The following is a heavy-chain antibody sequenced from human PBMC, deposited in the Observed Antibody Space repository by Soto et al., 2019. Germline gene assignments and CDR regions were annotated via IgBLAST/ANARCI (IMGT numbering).Heavy chain of an antibody. CDR1: GFTFSSYA. J-gene: IGHJ4*02. D-gene: IGHD5-18*01. Sequence: EVQLLESGGGLVQPGGSLRLSCAASGFTFSSYAMSWVRQAPGKGLEWVSAISASGGSTYYADSVKGRFTISRDNSKNTLYLQMNSLRAEDTAVYYCAISDTAMVQGTFDYWGQGTLVTVSS. V-gene: IGHV3-23*01. CDR3: AISDTAMVQGTFDY. CDR2: ISASGGST.